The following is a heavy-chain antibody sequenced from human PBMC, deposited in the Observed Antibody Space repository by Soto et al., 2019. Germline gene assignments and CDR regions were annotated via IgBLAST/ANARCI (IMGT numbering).Heavy chain of an antibody. CDR3: APPLRYFDWD. V-gene: IGHV3-23*01. D-gene: IGHD3-9*01. CDR2: ISGSGGST. Sequence: EVQLLESGGGLVQPGGSLRLSCAASGFTFSSYAMSWVRQAPGKGLEWVSAISGSGGSTYYADSVKGRFTISRDNSKNTLYQQMTILRAEDTGVYYCAPPLRYFDWDWGQGTMVTVSS. J-gene: IGHJ4*02. CDR1: GFTFSSYA.